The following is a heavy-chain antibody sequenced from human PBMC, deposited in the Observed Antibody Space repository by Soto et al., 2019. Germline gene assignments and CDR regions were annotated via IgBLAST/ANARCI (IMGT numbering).Heavy chain of an antibody. V-gene: IGHV1-69*12. Sequence: QVQLVQSGAEVKKPGSSVKVSCKASGGTFSSYAISWVRQAPGQGLEWMGGIIPIFGTADYAQKFQGRVTITADESTSTAYMELSNLRSEDTAMYYCASLIAAAGPPHSPRYYYGMDVWGQGTTVTVSS. D-gene: IGHD6-13*01. J-gene: IGHJ6*02. CDR3: ASLIAAAGPPHSPRYYYGMDV. CDR1: GGTFSSYA. CDR2: IIPIFGTA.